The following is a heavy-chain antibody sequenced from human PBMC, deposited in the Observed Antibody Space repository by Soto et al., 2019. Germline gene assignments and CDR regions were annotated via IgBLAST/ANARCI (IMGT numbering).Heavy chain of an antibody. CDR3: AATTLTVTTGPLDY. Sequence: PGGSLRLSCAASGFTFSNYGMHWVRQAPGKGLEWVAVISYDGSNKYYVDSVKGRFTISKDNSKNTLYLQMNSLRGEDTAVYYCAATTLTVTTGPLDYWGQGXLVTVSS. J-gene: IGHJ4*02. V-gene: IGHV3-30*03. D-gene: IGHD4-17*01. CDR1: GFTFSNYG. CDR2: ISYDGSNK.